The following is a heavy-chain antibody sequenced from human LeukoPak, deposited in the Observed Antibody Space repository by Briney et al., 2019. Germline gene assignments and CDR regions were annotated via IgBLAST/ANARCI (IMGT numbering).Heavy chain of an antibody. CDR2: INPSGGST. Sequence: ASVTASCKASGYSFTNYYMHWLRQAPGQGLEWMGMINPSGGSTSYAQKFQGRVTMTRDTSTSTVYMELSSLRSEDTAVYYCARGPVGLIAAAGTWVYYYYGMDVWGQGTTVTVSS. V-gene: IGHV1-46*01. CDR3: ARGPVGLIAAAGTWVYYYYGMDV. D-gene: IGHD6-13*01. J-gene: IGHJ6*02. CDR1: GYSFTNYY.